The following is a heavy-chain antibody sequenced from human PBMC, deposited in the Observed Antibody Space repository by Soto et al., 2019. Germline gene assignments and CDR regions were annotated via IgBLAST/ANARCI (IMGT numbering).Heavy chain of an antibody. CDR1: GFTFSSYA. D-gene: IGHD3-22*01. Sequence: QVQLVESGGGVVQPGRSLRLSCAASGFTFSSYAMHWVRQAPGKGLEWVAVISYDGSNKYYADSVKGRFTISRDNSKNTLYLQMNSLRAEDTAVYYCAREEYYYDSSGYSCFDYWGQRTLVTVSS. CDR2: ISYDGSNK. CDR3: AREEYYYDSSGYSCFDY. J-gene: IGHJ4*02. V-gene: IGHV3-30-3*01.